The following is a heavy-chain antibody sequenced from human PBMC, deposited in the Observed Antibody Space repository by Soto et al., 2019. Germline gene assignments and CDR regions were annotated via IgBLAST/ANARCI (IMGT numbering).Heavy chain of an antibody. J-gene: IGHJ6*02. CDR2: IDGSGST. D-gene: IGHD3-10*01. CDR3: ARHPSITMIRGVIITSLMDV. V-gene: IGHV4-39*01. CDR1: GGSITNNAYY. Sequence: SETLSLTCTVSGGSITNNAYYWAWIRQPPGKGLEWIGTIDGSGSTYDNSALKSRVTISAETATNQFSLKLRSVTAADTAVYFCARHPSITMIRGVIITSLMDVWGQGTTVTVSS.